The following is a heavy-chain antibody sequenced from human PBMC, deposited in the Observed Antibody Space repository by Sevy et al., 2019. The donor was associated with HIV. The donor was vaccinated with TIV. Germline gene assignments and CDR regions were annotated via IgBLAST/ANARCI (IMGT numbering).Heavy chain of an antibody. J-gene: IGHJ4*02. CDR2: IYYSGST. CDR3: ARRYFYDSRGSTVFDY. V-gene: IGHV4-59*13. D-gene: IGHD3-22*01. CDR1: GVSISSFY. Sequence: SETLSLTCTVSGVSISSFYWSWIRQPPGKGLEWIGNIYYSGSTNYNPSLKSRVTITVDTSKNQFSLKLSSVTAADTAVDYCARRYFYDSRGSTVFDYWGQGTLVTVSS.